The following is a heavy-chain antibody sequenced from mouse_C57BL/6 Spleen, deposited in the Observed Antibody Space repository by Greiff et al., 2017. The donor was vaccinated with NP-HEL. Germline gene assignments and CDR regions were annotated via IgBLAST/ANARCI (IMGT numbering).Heavy chain of an antibody. CDR1: GYTFTSYW. CDR2: INPSNGGT. D-gene: IGHD2-5*01. J-gene: IGHJ3*01. V-gene: IGHV1-53*01. Sequence: QVQLQQPGTELVKPGASVKLSCKASGYTFTSYWMHWVKQRPGQGLEWIGNINPSNGGTNYNEKFKSKATLTVDKSSSTAYMQRSSLTSEDSAVYYCARVNYSNYGFAYWGQGTLVTVSA. CDR3: ARVNYSNYGFAY.